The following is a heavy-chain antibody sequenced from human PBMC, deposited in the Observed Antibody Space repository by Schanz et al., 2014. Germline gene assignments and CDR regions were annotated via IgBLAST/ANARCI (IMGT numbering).Heavy chain of an antibody. CDR1: GFTFSSYA. J-gene: IGHJ4*02. CDR3: ARDGVAATTDFEY. V-gene: IGHV3-23*01. D-gene: IGHD1-1*01. Sequence: DVQLLESGGGLVQPGGSLRLSCAASGFTFSSYAMSWVRQPPGKGLEWVSSIRGSGGGTDYADSVKGRFTISRDNSKNTLFLQMNSLRAEDTAVYYCARDGVAATTDFEYWGQGALVTVSS. CDR2: IRGSGGGT.